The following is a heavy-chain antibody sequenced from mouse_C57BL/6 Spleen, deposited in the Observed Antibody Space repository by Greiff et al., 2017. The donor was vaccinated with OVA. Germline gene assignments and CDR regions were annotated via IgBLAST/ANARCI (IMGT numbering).Heavy chain of an antibody. CDR1: GYTFTDYN. CDR3: AREDYGSSPPAFDV. CDR2: INPNNGGT. Sequence: EVQLQQSGPELVKPGASVKIPCKASGYTFTDYNMDWVKQSLGKSLEWIGDINPNNGGTIYNQKFKGKATLTVDKSSSTAYMELRSLTSEDTAVYYCAREDYGSSPPAFDVWGTGTTVTVSS. J-gene: IGHJ1*03. D-gene: IGHD1-1*01. V-gene: IGHV1-18*01.